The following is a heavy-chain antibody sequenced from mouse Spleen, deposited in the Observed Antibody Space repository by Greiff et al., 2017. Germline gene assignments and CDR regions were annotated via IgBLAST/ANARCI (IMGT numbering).Heavy chain of an antibody. CDR2: IYPGNSDT. CDR1: GSPFTSSW. D-gene: IGHD1-1*01. J-gene: IGHJ3*01. V-gene: IGHV1-5*01. CDR3: LLKGCAY. Sequence: QLKESGTVLARPGASVTMSCTTSGSPFTSSWMHWVKQSPGQGLEWIGAIYPGNSDTSYNQKVQGKAKLTAVTSASQAYMERSSRKNEDAEVYYCLLKGCAYWGQGTLVTVSA.